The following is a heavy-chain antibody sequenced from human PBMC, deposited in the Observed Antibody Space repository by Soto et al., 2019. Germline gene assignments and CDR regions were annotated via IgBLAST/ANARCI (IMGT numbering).Heavy chain of an antibody. Sequence: QLHLVQSGAVVKKPGASVTVSCSASGYPVTAYYMHWVRQAPGRGLEWMGGINPATGAAKYPQACQGGVTMARAAATSTVFMERSALKSEDRAVFYCARGGGVGVAGSAAFDMWGQGTLVTVSS. J-gene: IGHJ3*02. CDR3: ARGGGVGVAGSAAFDM. CDR2: INPATGAA. V-gene: IGHV1-2*02. D-gene: IGHD3-3*01. CDR1: GYPVTAYY.